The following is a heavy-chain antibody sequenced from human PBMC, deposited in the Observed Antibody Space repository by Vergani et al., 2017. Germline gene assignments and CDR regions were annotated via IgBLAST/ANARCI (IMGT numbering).Heavy chain of an antibody. D-gene: IGHD2-2*02. CDR3: AREDCSSTSCYNSGYYYYYYGMDV. J-gene: IGHJ6*02. V-gene: IGHV3-23*01. CDR1: GFTFSSYA. Sequence: EVQLLESGGGLVQPGGSLRLSCAASGFTFSSYAMSWVRQAPGKGLEWVSAIRSSGGSTYYADSVKGRFTISRDNAKNSLYLQMNSLRAEDTAVYYCAREDCSSTSCYNSGYYYYYYGMDVWGQGTTVTVSS. CDR2: IRSSGGST.